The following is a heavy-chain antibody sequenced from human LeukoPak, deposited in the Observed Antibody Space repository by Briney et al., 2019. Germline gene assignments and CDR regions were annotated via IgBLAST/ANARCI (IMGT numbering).Heavy chain of an antibody. V-gene: IGHV1-2*02. J-gene: IGHJ5*01. CDR3: AKDIVGATPWFDS. D-gene: IGHD1-26*01. CDR1: GYTFTDYY. CDR2: INPKSGGT. Sequence: ASVKVSCKASGYTFTDYYIHWVRQAPGQGLEWMGWINPKSGGTNYAQKFQGRVTMTRDTSISTAYMELSRLRSDDTAVNYCAKDIVGATPWFDSWGQGTLVTVSS.